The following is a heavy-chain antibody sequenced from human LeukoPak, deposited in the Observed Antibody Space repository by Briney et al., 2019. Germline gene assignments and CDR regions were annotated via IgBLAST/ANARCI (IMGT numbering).Heavy chain of an antibody. D-gene: IGHD3-10*01. V-gene: IGHV4-34*01. J-gene: IGHJ3*02. CDR2: INHSGST. CDR3: ARRPFMVRGPKGAFDI. Sequence: PSETPSLTCAVYGGSFSGYYWSWIRQPPGKGLEWIGEINHSGSTNYNPSLKSRVTISVDTSKNQFSLKLSSVTAADTAVYYCARRPFMVRGPKGAFDIWGQGTMVTVSS. CDR1: GGSFSGYY.